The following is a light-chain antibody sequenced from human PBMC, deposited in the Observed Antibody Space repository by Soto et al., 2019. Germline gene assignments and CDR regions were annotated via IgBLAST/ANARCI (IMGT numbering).Light chain of an antibody. CDR2: DAS. J-gene: IGKJ4*01. Sequence: EIVLTQSPATLSLSPGERATLSCRASQSVSTYLAWYQQKPGQSPRLLISDASNRASGIPARFSGSASGTDFTFTISSLEPEDSAVYYCQQRSSWPLTFGGGTKVEIK. CDR1: QSVSTY. CDR3: QQRSSWPLT. V-gene: IGKV3-11*01.